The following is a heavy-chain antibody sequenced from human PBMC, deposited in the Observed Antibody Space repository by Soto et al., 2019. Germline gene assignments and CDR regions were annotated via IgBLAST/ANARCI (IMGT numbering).Heavy chain of an antibody. D-gene: IGHD3-10*01. CDR3: ATSSIRPRGDLDASDI. Sequence: ASVKVSCKVSGYTLTELSMHWVRQAPGKGLEWMGGFDPEDGETIYAQKFQGRVTMTEDTSTDTAYMELSSLRSEDTAVYYCATSSIRPRGDLDASDIWGQGTMVTVSS. V-gene: IGHV1-24*01. CDR2: FDPEDGET. CDR1: GYTLTELS. J-gene: IGHJ3*02.